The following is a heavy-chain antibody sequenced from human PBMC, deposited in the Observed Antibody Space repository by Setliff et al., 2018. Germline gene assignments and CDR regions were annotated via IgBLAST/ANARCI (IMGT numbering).Heavy chain of an antibody. CDR2: IYYTGST. V-gene: IGHV4-31*03. CDR3: ARGVTRPIYYYYYYMDV. Sequence: SETLSLTCTVSGGSTSTFNYYWNWLRQHPGNGLEWIGYIYYTGSTSFNPSLGSRVAMSVDTSRNQFSLKLSSVTAADTAVYYCARGVTRPIYYYYYYMDVWGKGTTVTVSS. J-gene: IGHJ6*03. D-gene: IGHD4-4*01. CDR1: GGSTSTFNYY.